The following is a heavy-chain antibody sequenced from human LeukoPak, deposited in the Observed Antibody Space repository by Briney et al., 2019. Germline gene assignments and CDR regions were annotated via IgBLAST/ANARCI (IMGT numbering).Heavy chain of an antibody. J-gene: IGHJ4*02. V-gene: IGHV4-61*01. D-gene: IGHD6-19*01. CDR2: VYYSGST. CDR1: GGSLNRDRYY. CDR3: ARVLGVAGPYYFDY. Sequence: KASETPALPRPVSGGSLNRDRYYWGWVRQPPGEGLEWIGDVYYSGSTNYNPALKSRVTISVDTSKNQFSLRLNSVTTADTAVYFCARVLGVAGPYYFDYWGQGSLVTVSS.